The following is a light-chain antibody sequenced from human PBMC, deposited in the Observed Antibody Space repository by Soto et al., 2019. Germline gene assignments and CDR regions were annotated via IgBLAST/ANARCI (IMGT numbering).Light chain of an antibody. V-gene: IGLV1-40*01. Sequence: QSVLTQPPSVSGAPGQRVTISCTGRSSNIGAGYDVHWYQQRPGTAPKLLIHGNTNRPSGVPDRFIGSKSGTSASLAITGLQAEDEADYYCQSYDSSLSGSVVFGGGTKVTVL. CDR2: GNT. CDR3: QSYDSSLSGSVV. J-gene: IGLJ2*01. CDR1: SSNIGAGYD.